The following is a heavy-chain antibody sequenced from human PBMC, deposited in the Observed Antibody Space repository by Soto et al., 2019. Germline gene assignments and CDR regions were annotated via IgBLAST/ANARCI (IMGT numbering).Heavy chain of an antibody. CDR2: IVPNIGTV. D-gene: IGHD2-8*02. V-gene: IGHV1-69*06. CDR3: ASPSEYWVYSHAVEYYYGMDV. J-gene: IGHJ6*02. CDR1: GGTITNFINYP. Sequence: ASVKVSCKASGGTITNFINYPINWVRQAPGQGLEWMGGIVPNIGTVNYAQKFQGRVTITADKSTSTAYMELSSLRSEDTAVYYCASPSEYWVYSHAVEYYYGMDVWGQGTTVTVSS.